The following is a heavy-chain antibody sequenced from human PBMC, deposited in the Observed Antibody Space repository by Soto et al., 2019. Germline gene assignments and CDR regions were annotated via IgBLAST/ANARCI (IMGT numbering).Heavy chain of an antibody. CDR1: GFTFSSYA. V-gene: IGHV3-30-3*01. CDR3: AREYCSSTSCYVFPKS. Sequence: GGSLRLSCAASGFTFSSYAMHWVRQAPGKGLEWVAVISYDGSNKFYADSVKGRFTISRDNSKNTLYLQMNNLRPEDTAVYYCAREYCSSTSCYVFPKSWGQGTLVTVSS. J-gene: IGHJ5*02. CDR2: ISYDGSNK. D-gene: IGHD2-2*01.